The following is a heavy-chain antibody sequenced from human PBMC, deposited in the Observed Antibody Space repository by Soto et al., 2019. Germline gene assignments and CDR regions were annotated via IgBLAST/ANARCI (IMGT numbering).Heavy chain of an antibody. CDR2: IYASGST. D-gene: IGHD2-2*03. CDR1: GGSISGDY. Sequence: QVQLQESGPRLVKPSETLSLTCTVSGGSISGDYWTWIRQPAGKGLEWIGRIYASGSTNYNPSLKSRVTLSVDTSKSQFSLNLTSVNAADTAIYYCAKGTLSGYCTYWGQGNLVTVSS. V-gene: IGHV4-4*07. J-gene: IGHJ4*02. CDR3: AKGTLSGYCTY.